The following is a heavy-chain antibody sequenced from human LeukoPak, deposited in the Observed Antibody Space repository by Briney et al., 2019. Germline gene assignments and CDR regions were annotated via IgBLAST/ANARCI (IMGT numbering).Heavy chain of an antibody. CDR2: IKYDGSTS. J-gene: IGHJ4*02. D-gene: IGHD7-27*01. CDR1: GFTFTTYW. CDR3: VASGKLGTFDY. Sequence: PGGSLRLSCEASGFTFTTYWIHWVRQGPGKGLVWVSRIKYDGSTSNYADSVKGRFTISRDNAKNTVYLQMNSLRVEDTAVYYCVASGKLGTFDYWGQGTLVTVSS. V-gene: IGHV3-74*01.